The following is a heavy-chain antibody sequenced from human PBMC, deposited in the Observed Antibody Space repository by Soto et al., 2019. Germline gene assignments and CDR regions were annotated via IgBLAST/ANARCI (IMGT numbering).Heavy chain of an antibody. J-gene: IGHJ4*02. CDR1: VLSFISYA. D-gene: IGHD1-26*01. CDR2: ISGSGGIT. Sequence: GWSLRLSCASSVLSFISYAIIWVRQAPGRGLEWVAGISGSGGITNYADSVQGRFTISRDNFKKSVYLEMNTLRADDTAVYYCAKDLLKSQTLKWNYIDYWGQGIRVTVSS. CDR3: AKDLLKSQTLKWNYIDY. V-gene: IGHV3-23*01.